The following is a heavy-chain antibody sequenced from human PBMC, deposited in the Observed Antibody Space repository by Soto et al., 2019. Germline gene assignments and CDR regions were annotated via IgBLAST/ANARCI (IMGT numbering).Heavy chain of an antibody. CDR3: AREVYYDLWSGFNTPPYYFDD. D-gene: IGHD3-3*01. Sequence: QVQLVESGGGVVQPGRSLRLSCAASGFTFSRHTMHWVRQAPGKGLEWVAAISDDGSNTYYADSVKGRFTISRDNSKNTLNLQMNSLSSEDTAVQHCAREVYYDLWSGFNTPPYYFDDWGQGTLVTVSS. CDR2: ISDDGSNT. J-gene: IGHJ4*02. CDR1: GFTFSRHT. V-gene: IGHV3-30-3*01.